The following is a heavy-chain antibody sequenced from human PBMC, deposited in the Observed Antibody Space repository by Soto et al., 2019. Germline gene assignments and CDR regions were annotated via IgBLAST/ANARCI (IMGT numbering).Heavy chain of an antibody. D-gene: IGHD3-10*01. CDR1: GGSISSGGYY. V-gene: IGHV4-31*03. J-gene: IGHJ4*02. CDR2: IFYSGRT. CDR3: GRVKYASENYPIDY. Sequence: TLSLTCTVSGGSISSGGYYWTWIRQHPGKGLEWIGYIFYSGRTYYNPSLKSRGVISVDTSKKQFSLKLDSVSAADTAVYYCGRVKYASENYPIDYWGQGTLVTVS.